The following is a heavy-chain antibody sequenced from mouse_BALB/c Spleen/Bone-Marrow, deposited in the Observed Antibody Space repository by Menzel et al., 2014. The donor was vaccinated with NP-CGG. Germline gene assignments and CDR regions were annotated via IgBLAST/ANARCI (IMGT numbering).Heavy chain of an antibody. Sequence: EVKLMESGGGLVQPGGSLRLSCATSGFTFTDYYMSWVRQPPGKALEWLGFIRNKANGYTTEYSAPVKGRFTISRDNSQRFLYIQMNTLRAEESAAYYCERDTPHYRGYAMDYWGQGTSVTVSS. CDR3: ERDTPHYRGYAMDY. J-gene: IGHJ4*01. D-gene: IGHD2-14*01. V-gene: IGHV7-3*02. CDR1: GFTFTDYY. CDR2: IRNKANGYTT.